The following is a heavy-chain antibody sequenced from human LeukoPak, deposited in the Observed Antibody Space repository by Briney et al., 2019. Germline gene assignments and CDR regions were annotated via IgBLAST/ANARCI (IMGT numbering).Heavy chain of an antibody. J-gene: IGHJ5*02. CDR2: VSYSGST. CDR1: GGSVTSNY. D-gene: IGHD2-21*02. V-gene: IGHV4-59*02. CDR3: ARGGGHCGGDCYGDWFDP. Sequence: SETLSLTCTVSGGSVTSNYWSWIRQPPRKGLELIGYVSYSGSTNYNPSLKSRVTISVDRSKNQVSLKLSSVTAADTAVYYCARGGGHCGGDCYGDWFDPWGQGTLVTVSS.